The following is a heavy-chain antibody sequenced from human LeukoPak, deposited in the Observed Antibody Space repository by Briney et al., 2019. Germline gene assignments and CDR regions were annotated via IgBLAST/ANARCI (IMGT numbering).Heavy chain of an antibody. CDR2: IYHIGNT. J-gene: IGHJ6*03. CDR3: ARLWDSTGLYFYYYMDV. Sequence: PSETLSLTCTVSGGSISSYYWSWIRQPPGKGLEWIGYIYHIGNTYYNPSLKSRVTISEDTSKNQFSLRVNSVTAADTAVYYCARLWDSTGLYFYYYMDVWGEGTTVTVSS. CDR1: GGSISSYY. V-gene: IGHV4-59*08. D-gene: IGHD6-19*01.